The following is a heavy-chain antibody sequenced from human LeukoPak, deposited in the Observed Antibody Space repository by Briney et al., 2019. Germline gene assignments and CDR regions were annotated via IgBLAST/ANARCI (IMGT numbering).Heavy chain of an antibody. V-gene: IGHV1-18*04. J-gene: IGHJ6*02. CDR2: ISAYNGNT. CDR3: ARAPYDILTGQRLYYYYYYGMDV. CDR1: GYTFTSYG. D-gene: IGHD3-9*01. Sequence: ASVKVSCKASGYTFTSYGISWVRQAPGQGLEWMGWISAYNGNTNYAQKLQGRVTMTTDTSTSTAYMELRSLRSDDTAVYYCARAPYDILTGQRLYYYYYYGMDVWGQGTTVTVSS.